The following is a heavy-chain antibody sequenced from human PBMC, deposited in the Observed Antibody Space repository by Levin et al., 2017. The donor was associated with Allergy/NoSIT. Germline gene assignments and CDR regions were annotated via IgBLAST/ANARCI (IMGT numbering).Heavy chain of an antibody. Sequence: ETLSLTCAASGFTFSSYAMNWVRQAPGKGLEWVSGISGGGETTYYADSADSVKGRFTISRDNAKNTLYLQMSSLRAEDTAVYYCAKRGMEYSSGWFFYYWGQGTLVTVSS. J-gene: IGHJ4*02. CDR3: AKRGMEYSSGWFFYY. D-gene: IGHD6-13*01. V-gene: IGHV3-23*01. CDR1: GFTFSSYA. CDR2: ISGGGETT.